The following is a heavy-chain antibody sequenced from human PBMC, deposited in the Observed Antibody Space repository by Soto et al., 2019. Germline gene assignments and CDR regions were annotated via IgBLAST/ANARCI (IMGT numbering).Heavy chain of an antibody. J-gene: IGHJ4*02. CDR3: VREYTSSLTFDY. V-gene: IGHV5-51*01. CDR1: GYIFPNYW. CDR2: IYPGDSDT. Sequence: GESLKISCDGSGYIFPNYWIGWVRQMPGKGLEWMGFIYPGDSDTKYNPSFQGQVTISVDKSLRTAYLQWSGLKASDTAMYYCVREYTSSLTFDYWGQGTLVTVSS. D-gene: IGHD2-2*01.